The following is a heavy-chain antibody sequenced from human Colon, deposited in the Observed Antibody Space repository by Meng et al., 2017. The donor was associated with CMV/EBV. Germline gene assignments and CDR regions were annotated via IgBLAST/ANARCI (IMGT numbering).Heavy chain of an antibody. CDR1: GFTFTTYW. D-gene: IGHD6-13*01. CDR2: IKGDGSDS. CDR3: ARDRQLFV. J-gene: IGHJ6*02. Sequence: GESLKISCVASGFTFTTYWMTWVRRTPAKGLEWLANIKGDGSDSRYVDSVRGRFTVSRDNSKNSLHLQMNSLRAEDTAVYYCARDRQLFVWGQGTTVTVSS. V-gene: IGHV3-7*01.